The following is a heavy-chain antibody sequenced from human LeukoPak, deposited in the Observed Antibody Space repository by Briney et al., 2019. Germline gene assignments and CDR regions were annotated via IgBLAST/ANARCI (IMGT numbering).Heavy chain of an antibody. V-gene: IGHV4-59*08. CDR2: IYHSGST. J-gene: IGHJ4*02. CDR1: GGSISSYY. CDR3: ARVSLVRGAPDYYFDY. Sequence: PSETLSLTCTVSGGSISSYYWSWIRQPPGKGLEWIGSIYHSGSTYYNPSLKSRVTISVDTSKNQFSLKLSSVTAADTAVYYCARVSLVRGAPDYYFDYWGQGTLVTVSS. D-gene: IGHD3-10*01.